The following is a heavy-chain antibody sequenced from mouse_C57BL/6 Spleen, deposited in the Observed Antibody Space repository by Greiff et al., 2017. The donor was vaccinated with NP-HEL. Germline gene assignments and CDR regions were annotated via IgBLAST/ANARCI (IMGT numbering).Heavy chain of an antibody. CDR1: GYSITSGYY. Sequence: EVQLQESGPGLVKPSQSLSLTCSVTGYSITSGYYWNWIRQFPGNQLEWMGYISYDGSNNYNPSLKNRISITRDTSKNQFFLKLNSVTTEDTATYYCARGDGYWLAYWGQGTLVTVSA. D-gene: IGHD2-3*01. J-gene: IGHJ3*01. V-gene: IGHV3-6*01. CDR3: ARGDGYWLAY. CDR2: ISYDGSN.